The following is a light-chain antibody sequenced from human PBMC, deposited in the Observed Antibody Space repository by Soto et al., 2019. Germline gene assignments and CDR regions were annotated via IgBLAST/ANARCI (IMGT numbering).Light chain of an antibody. CDR3: QQRTNGLT. CDR2: DAS. J-gene: IGKJ4*01. Sequence: IVLTQSPATLSLSPGEGATLXXRASQTVSRYLAWYQQKPGQAPRILIYDASKRATGIPARFSGSGFGTDFTLTISSLEPEDFAVYYCQQRTNGLTFGGGTKVDIK. V-gene: IGKV3-11*01. CDR1: QTVSRY.